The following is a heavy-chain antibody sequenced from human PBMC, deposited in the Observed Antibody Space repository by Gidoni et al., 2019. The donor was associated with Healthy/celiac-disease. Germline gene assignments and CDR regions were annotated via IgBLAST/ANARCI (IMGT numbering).Heavy chain of an antibody. D-gene: IGHD3-10*01. CDR2: ISYDGSNK. J-gene: IGHJ5*02. Sequence: QVQLVESGGGVVQPGRSLRLSCAASGFTFSSYAMHWVRQAPGKGLEWVAVISYDGSNKYYADSVKGRFTISRDNSKNTLYLQMNSLRAEDTAVYYCARDSGFGELLHNWFDPWGQGTLVTVSS. V-gene: IGHV3-30-3*01. CDR3: ARDSGFGELLHNWFDP. CDR1: GFTFSSYA.